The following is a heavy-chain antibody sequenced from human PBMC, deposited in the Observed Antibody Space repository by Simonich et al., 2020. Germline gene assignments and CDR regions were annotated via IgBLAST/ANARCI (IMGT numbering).Heavy chain of an antibody. CDR3: ARGPYFDY. Sequence: QLQLQESGPGLVKPSETLSLTCTVSGGYISSSSYYWGWIRQPPGKGLEWIGSIYYRGSTDYNPSLNSRVTISVDTSKNQFSLKLSSVTAADTAVYYCARGPYFDYWGQGTLVTVSS. V-gene: IGHV4-39*07. J-gene: IGHJ4*02. CDR2: IYYRGST. CDR1: GGYISSSSYY.